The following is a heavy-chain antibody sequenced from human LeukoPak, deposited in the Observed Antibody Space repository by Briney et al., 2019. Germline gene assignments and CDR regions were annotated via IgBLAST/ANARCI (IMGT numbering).Heavy chain of an antibody. CDR3: ASMSRGVILGPNYYSYYMDV. CDR1: GGSMSSPSFY. Sequence: PSETLSLTCSVSGGSMSSPSFYWAWIRQPPGKGPEWIGNIYYSGSTYYNPSLQSRVTISVDTSKNQFSLKLTSVTAADKAVYYCASMSRGVILGPNYYSYYMDVWGKGATVIVSS. D-gene: IGHD3-10*01. J-gene: IGHJ6*03. CDR2: IYYSGST. V-gene: IGHV4-39*01.